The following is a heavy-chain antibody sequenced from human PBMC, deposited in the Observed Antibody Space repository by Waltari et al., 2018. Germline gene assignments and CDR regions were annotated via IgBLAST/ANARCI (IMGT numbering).Heavy chain of an antibody. CDR1: GFTFSSYA. CDR2: ISGSGGST. Sequence: EVQLVESGGGLVQPGGFLRLSCAASGFTFSSYAMSWVRQAPGKGLEWVSAISGSGGSTYYADSVKGRFTISRDNSKNTLYLQMNSLRAEDTAVYYCAKDRAAFAKPNYYDSSGYTDYWGQGTLVTVSS. J-gene: IGHJ4*02. D-gene: IGHD3-22*01. CDR3: AKDRAAFAKPNYYDSSGYTDY. V-gene: IGHV3-23*04.